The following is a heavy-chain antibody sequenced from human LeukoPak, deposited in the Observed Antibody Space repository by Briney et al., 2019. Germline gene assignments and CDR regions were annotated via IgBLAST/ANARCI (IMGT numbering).Heavy chain of an antibody. Sequence: GGSLRLSCAASGFTFSSYSMNWVRQAPGKGLEWVSSISSSSTYIYYADSVKGRFTISRDSDKNSLYLQMNSLRAEDTALYYCATSAVPSNFYYYAMDVWGQGTTVTVSS. CDR2: ISSSSTYI. CDR1: GFTFSSYS. CDR3: ATSAVPSNFYYYAMDV. V-gene: IGHV3-21*01. J-gene: IGHJ6*02.